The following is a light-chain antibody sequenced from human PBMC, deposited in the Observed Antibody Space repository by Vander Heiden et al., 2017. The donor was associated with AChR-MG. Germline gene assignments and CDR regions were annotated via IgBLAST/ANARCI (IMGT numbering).Light chain of an antibody. J-gene: IGKJ2*01. CDR1: QSISTY. Sequence: DIQMTPSPSSLSASVRDRVTISCRASQSISTYLNWYQQKPGKAPKLLIHEASSLQSGVPARFSGSGSGTDFTLTISSLQPEEFATYYCQHSYSTPPYTFGQGTKLEIK. V-gene: IGKV1-39*01. CDR3: QHSYSTPPYT. CDR2: EAS.